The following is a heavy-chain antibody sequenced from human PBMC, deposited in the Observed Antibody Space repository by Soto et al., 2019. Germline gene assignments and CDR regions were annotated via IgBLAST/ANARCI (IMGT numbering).Heavy chain of an antibody. D-gene: IGHD3-3*01. CDR2: ISGSGGST. CDR3: AKDLNYDFSTSNWFDP. V-gene: IGHV3-23*01. J-gene: IGHJ5*02. CDR1: GFTFISYA. Sequence: GGSLRLSCAASGFTFISYAMSWVRQAPGKGLEWVSAISGSGGSTYYADSVKGRFTISRDNSKNTLYLQMNSLRAEDTAVYYCAKDLNYDFSTSNWFDPWGQGTLVTVSS.